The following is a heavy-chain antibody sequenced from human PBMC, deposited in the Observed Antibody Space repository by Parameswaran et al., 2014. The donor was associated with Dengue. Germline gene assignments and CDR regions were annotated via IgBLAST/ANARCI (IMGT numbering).Heavy chain of an antibody. D-gene: IGHD3-16*01. Sequence: VRQAPGKALEWLALIYWDDDKHYSPSLESRLSITKDTSRNQVVLTVTNVDPVDTATYYCTHNTHYDYVWGKHYYGMDVWGQGTTVTVSS. CDR2: IYWDDDK. V-gene: IGHV2-5*02. CDR3: THNTHYDYVWGKHYYGMDV. J-gene: IGHJ6*02.